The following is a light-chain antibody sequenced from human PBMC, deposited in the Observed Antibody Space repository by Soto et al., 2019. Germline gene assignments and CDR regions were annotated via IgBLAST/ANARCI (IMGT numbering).Light chain of an antibody. CDR3: SSYTTSSTLV. CDR2: EVS. Sequence: QSALTQPVSVSGSPGQSITISCTGTSGDVGPYNYVSWYQQLPGKAPKLLIYEVSYRPSGVSNRFSGSKSGNTASLTISGLQAEDEADYYCSSYTTSSTLVFGGGTKVTVL. J-gene: IGLJ2*01. CDR1: SGDVGPYNY. V-gene: IGLV2-14*01.